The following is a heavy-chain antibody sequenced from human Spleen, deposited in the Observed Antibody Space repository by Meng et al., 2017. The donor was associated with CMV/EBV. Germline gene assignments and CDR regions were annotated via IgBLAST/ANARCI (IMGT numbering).Heavy chain of an antibody. CDR2: VRPKVDNYVT. Sequence: GGSLRLSCAASGFNFSGSAMHWVRQASGKGLEWVGRVRPKVDNYVTGYGASVKGRFTISRDDSKNTAYLQLNSLKPEDTAVYYCTRGGSGWYFDHWGQGTLVTVSS. V-gene: IGHV3-73*01. CDR1: GFNFSGSA. D-gene: IGHD6-19*01. J-gene: IGHJ4*02. CDR3: TRGGSGWYFDH.